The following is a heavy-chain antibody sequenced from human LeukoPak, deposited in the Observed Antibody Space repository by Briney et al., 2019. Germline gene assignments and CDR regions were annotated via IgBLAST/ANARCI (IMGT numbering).Heavy chain of an antibody. CDR1: GGSISSYY. Sequence: SETLSLTCTISGGSISSYYWSWIRQPPGKGLGWIGYIYYSGDTNYNPSLKSRVTISVDMSKNQFSLKLSSVTAADTAVYYCARSRGYFDYWGQGTLVTVSS. CDR2: IYYSGDT. J-gene: IGHJ4*02. V-gene: IGHV4-59*01. CDR3: ARSRGYFDY. D-gene: IGHD6-13*01.